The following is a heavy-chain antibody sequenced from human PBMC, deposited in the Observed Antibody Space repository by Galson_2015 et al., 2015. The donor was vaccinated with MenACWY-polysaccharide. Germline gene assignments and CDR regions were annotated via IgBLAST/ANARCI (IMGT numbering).Heavy chain of an antibody. V-gene: IGHV3-64*01. J-gene: IGHJ6*02. Sequence: SLRLSCAASGFTFSSYAMSWVRQAPGKGLEWVSAISSNGGSTYYANSVKGRFTISRDNSKNTLYLQMGSLRAEDMAVYYCARALADSGYDSYYYYYGMDVWGQGTTVTVSS. CDR1: GFTFSSYA. CDR2: ISSNGGST. CDR3: ARALADSGYDSYYYYYGMDV. D-gene: IGHD5-12*01.